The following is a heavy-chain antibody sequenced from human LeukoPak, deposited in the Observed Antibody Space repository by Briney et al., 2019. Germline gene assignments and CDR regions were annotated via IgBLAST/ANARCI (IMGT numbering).Heavy chain of an antibody. J-gene: IGHJ3*02. CDR2: INPNSGGT. CDR3: ARAVRKYFDWLPHSGDAFDI. Sequence: ASVKVSCKASGYTFTGYYMHWVRQAPGQGLEWMGWINPNSGGTNYAQKFQGRVTMTRDTSISTAYMELSRLRSDDTAVYYCARAVRKYFDWLPHSGDAFDIWGQGTMVTVSS. CDR1: GYTFTGYY. D-gene: IGHD3-9*01. V-gene: IGHV1-2*02.